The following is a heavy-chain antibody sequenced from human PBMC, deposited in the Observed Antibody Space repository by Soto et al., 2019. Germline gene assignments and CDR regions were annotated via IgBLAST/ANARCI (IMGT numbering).Heavy chain of an antibody. D-gene: IGHD4-17*01. CDR3: ARHATVTTSSLGYYYGMDV. CDR2: IYPGDSDT. V-gene: IGHV5-51*01. J-gene: IGHJ6*02. CDR1: GYSFTSYW. Sequence: GESLKISCTGSGYSFTSYWIGWVRQMPGKGLEWMGIIYPGDSDTRYSPSFQGQVTISADKSISTAYLQWSSLKASDTAMYYCARHATVTTSSLGYYYGMDVWGQGTTVTVSS.